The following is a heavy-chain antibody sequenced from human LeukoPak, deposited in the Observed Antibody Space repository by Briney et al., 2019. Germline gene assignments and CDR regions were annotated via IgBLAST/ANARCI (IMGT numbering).Heavy chain of an antibody. Sequence: GGSLRLSCAASGFTFSSYAMHWVRQAPGKGLEYVSAISSNGGSTYYANSVKGRFTISRDNSKNTLYLQMGSLRAEDMAVYYCARDGGSYSKSGKYYFDYWGQGTLVTVSS. J-gene: IGHJ4*02. CDR1: GFTFSSYA. CDR2: ISSNGGST. CDR3: ARDGGSYSKSGKYYFDY. D-gene: IGHD1-26*01. V-gene: IGHV3-64*01.